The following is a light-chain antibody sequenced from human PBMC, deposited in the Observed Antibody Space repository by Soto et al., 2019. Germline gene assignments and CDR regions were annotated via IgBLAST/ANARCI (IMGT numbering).Light chain of an antibody. CDR3: QQYENRPT. J-gene: IGKJ5*01. CDR2: DAS. Sequence: DIQMTQSPSSLSASIGHRVTITCRASQNINNYLNWYQQKPGRAPKLLIYDASNLEAGVPSRFRGSGSGTDFTFTISRLQPEDIATYYCQQYENRPTFGQGTRLENK. V-gene: IGKV1-33*01. CDR1: QNINNY.